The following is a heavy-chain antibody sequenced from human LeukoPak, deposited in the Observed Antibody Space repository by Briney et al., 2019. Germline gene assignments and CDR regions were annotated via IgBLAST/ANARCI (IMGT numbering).Heavy chain of an antibody. Sequence: GGSLRLSCAASGFTFSHYDMTWVRQAPGKGLEWVSSIRGNGGNTYYADSVEGRFTNFRDNSKNTLYLQMNSLRVEDTAIYYCAKALRAAPGTTPGDYWGQGTLVTVSS. D-gene: IGHD6-13*01. CDR2: IRGNGGNT. J-gene: IGHJ4*02. V-gene: IGHV3-23*01. CDR3: AKALRAAPGTTPGDY. CDR1: GFTFSHYD.